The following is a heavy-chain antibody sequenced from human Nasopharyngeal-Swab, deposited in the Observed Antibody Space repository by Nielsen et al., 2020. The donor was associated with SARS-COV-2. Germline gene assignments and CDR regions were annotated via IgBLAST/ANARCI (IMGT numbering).Heavy chain of an antibody. CDR1: GFTFSSYW. CDR2: IKQDGSEK. J-gene: IGHJ4*02. Sequence: GESLKISCAASGFTFSSYWMSWVRQAPGKGLEWVANIKQDGSEKYYADSVKGRFTISRDNSKNMLYLQMNSLRAEDTAVYYCAKASIVGATDFDYWGQGTLVTVSS. CDR3: AKASIVGATDFDY. D-gene: IGHD1-26*01. V-gene: IGHV3-7*01.